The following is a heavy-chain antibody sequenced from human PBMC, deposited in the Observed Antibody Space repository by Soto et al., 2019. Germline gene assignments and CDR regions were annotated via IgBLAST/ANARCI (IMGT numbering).Heavy chain of an antibody. Sequence: PGGSLRLSCAASGFTFSSYSMNWVRQAPGKGLEWVSSISSSSSYIYYADSVKGRFTISRDNAKNSLYLQMNSLRAEDTAVYYCVVNTDFWSGYYIPLNYWAPGSLVTVSS. CDR1: GFTFSSYS. D-gene: IGHD3-3*01. V-gene: IGHV3-21*01. CDR3: VVNTDFWSGYYIPLNY. CDR2: ISSSSSYI. J-gene: IGHJ4*02.